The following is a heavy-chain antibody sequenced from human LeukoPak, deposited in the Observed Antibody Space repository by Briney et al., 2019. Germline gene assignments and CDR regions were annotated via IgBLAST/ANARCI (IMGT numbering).Heavy chain of an antibody. J-gene: IGHJ4*02. Sequence: SETLSLTCTVSGGSTSSGGYYWGWIRQPPGMGLEWIGSIYYSGSTYYNPSLKSRVSKSMDTSKNQFSLNFNSVTAADTAVYYCARRAAGTFDYWGQGTLVTVSS. CDR2: IYYSGST. CDR3: ARRAAGTFDY. CDR1: GGSTSSGGYY. V-gene: IGHV4-39*01. D-gene: IGHD6-13*01.